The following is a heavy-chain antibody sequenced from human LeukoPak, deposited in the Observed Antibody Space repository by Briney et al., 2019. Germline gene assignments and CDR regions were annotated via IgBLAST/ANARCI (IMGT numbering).Heavy chain of an antibody. D-gene: IGHD3-10*01. CDR1: GGSISSGGYS. V-gene: IGHV4-30-2*01. CDR2: IYHSGST. CDR3: ARGGSSGYYFDY. Sequence: NPSETLSLTCAVSGGSISSGGYSWSWIRQPPGKGLEWIGYIYHSGSTYYNPSLKSRVTISVDRSKNQFSLKLSSVTAADTAVYYCARGGSSGYYFDYWGQGTLVTVSS. J-gene: IGHJ4*02.